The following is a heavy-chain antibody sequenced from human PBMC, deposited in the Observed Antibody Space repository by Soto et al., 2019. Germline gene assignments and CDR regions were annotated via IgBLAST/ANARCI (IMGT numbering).Heavy chain of an antibody. CDR3: ARGEYYYYYMDG. V-gene: IGHV1-3*01. Sequence: ASVKVSCKASGYTFTSYAMHWVRQAPGQRLEWMGWINAGNGNTKYSQKFQGRVTITRGTSASTAYMELSSLRSEDTAVYYCARGEYYYYYMDGWGKGTKVTVSS. CDR2: INAGNGNT. J-gene: IGHJ6*03. CDR1: GYTFTSYA.